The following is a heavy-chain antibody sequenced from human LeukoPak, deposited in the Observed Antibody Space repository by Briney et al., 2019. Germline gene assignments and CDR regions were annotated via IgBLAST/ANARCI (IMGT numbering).Heavy chain of an antibody. CDR1: GYTFTGYY. Sequence: GASVKVSCKASGYTFTGYYIHWVRQAPGQGLEWMGWINPNSGGTNYAQKFQGRVTMTRDTSISTAYMELSRLRSDDTAVYYCAISRYGSGSYYSSFDYWGQGTLVTVSS. V-gene: IGHV1-2*02. CDR2: INPNSGGT. J-gene: IGHJ4*02. D-gene: IGHD3-10*01. CDR3: AISRYGSGSYYSSFDY.